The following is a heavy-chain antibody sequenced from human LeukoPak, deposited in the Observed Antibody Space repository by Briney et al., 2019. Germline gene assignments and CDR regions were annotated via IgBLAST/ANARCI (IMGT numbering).Heavy chain of an antibody. D-gene: IGHD6-13*01. CDR2: ISWNSGSI. V-gene: IGHV3-9*01. Sequence: PGGSLRLSCAASGFTFDDYAMHWVRQAPGKGLEWVSGISWNSGSIGYADSVKGRFTISRDNAKNSLYLQMNSLRAEDTALYYCAKGIESSSWLGYYYGMDVWGQGTTVTVSS. CDR3: AKGIESSSWLGYYYGMDV. J-gene: IGHJ6*02. CDR1: GFTFDDYA.